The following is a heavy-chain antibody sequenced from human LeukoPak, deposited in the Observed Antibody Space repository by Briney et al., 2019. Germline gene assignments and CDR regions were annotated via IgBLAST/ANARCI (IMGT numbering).Heavy chain of an antibody. CDR2: INVSGGST. J-gene: IGHJ4*02. Sequence: GGSLRLSCAASGFTFSNYAMSWVRQAPGKGLEWVSGINVSGGSTFYADSVRGRFTISRDNSKNTLYLQMNSLRAEDTAVYYCARARSVDYWGQGTLVTVSS. CDR1: GFTFSNYA. V-gene: IGHV3-23*01. CDR3: ARARSVDY.